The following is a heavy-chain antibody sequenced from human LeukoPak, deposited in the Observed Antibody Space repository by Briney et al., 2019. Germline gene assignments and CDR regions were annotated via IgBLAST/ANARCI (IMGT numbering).Heavy chain of an antibody. J-gene: IGHJ4*02. D-gene: IGHD6-13*01. CDR2: INSDGSST. CDR1: GFTFSSYW. CDR3: AKGGSSWSEFDY. V-gene: IGHV3-74*01. Sequence: GGSLRLSCAASGFTFSSYWMHWVRQAPGKGLVWVSRINSDGSSTSYADSVKGRFTISRDNSKNTLHLQMNSLRDDDTAVYYCAKGGSSWSEFDYWGQGTLVTVSS.